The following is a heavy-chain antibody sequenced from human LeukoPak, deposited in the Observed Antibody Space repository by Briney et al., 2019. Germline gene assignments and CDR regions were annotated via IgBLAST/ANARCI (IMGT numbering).Heavy chain of an antibody. CDR1: GFTFSSYT. CDR3: AREGRKSRGVDIVRKKETGYYYYMDV. D-gene: IGHD2-15*01. Sequence: GGSLRLSCAASGFTFSSYTMNWVRQVPGKGLEWVSSISSSSTYIYYSDSVKGRFTISRDNAKNSLYLQMNSLRAEDTAVYYCAREGRKSRGVDIVRKKETGYYYYMDVWGKGTTVTVSS. V-gene: IGHV3-21*01. CDR2: ISSSSTYI. J-gene: IGHJ6*03.